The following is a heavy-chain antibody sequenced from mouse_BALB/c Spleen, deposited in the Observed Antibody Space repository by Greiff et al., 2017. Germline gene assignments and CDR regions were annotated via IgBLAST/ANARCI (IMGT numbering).Heavy chain of an antibody. CDR2: IDPYNGGT. CDR1: GYSFTDYN. CDR3: ARWRYYGSHYFDY. V-gene: IGHV1S135*01. J-gene: IGHJ2*01. D-gene: IGHD1-1*01. Sequence: VHVKQSGPELVKPGASVKVSCKASGYSFTDYNMYWVKQSHGKSLEWIGYIDPYNGGTSYNQKFKGKATLTVDKSSSTAFMHLNSLTSEDSAVYYCARWRYYGSHYFDYWGQGTTLTVSS.